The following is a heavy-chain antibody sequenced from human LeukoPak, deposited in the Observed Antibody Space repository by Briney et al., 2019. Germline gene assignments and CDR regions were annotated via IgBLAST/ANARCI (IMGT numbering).Heavy chain of an antibody. D-gene: IGHD2-2*01. CDR2: INPNSGGT. Sequence: EASVKVSCKASGYTFTGYCMHWVRQAPGQGLEWMGWINPNSGGTNYAQKFQGRVTMTRDTSISTAYMELSRLRSDDTAVYYCASGYCSSTSCPNFDYWGQGTLVTVSS. V-gene: IGHV1-2*02. J-gene: IGHJ4*02. CDR1: GYTFTGYC. CDR3: ASGYCSSTSCPNFDY.